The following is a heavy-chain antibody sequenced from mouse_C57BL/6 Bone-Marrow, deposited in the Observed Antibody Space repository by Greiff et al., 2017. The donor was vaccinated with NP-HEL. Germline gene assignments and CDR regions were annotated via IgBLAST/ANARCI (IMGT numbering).Heavy chain of an antibody. Sequence: VQLQESGPGLVKPSQSLFLTCSITGFPITSGYYWIWIRQSPGKPLEWMGSITHSGETFYNPSLQSPISITRETSKNQFFLQLNSVTTEDTAMYYWAGAMYYYAMDYWGQGTSVTVSS. V-gene: IGHV12-3*01. CDR3: AGAMYYYAMDY. J-gene: IGHJ4*01. CDR1: GFPITSGYY. CDR2: ITHSGET.